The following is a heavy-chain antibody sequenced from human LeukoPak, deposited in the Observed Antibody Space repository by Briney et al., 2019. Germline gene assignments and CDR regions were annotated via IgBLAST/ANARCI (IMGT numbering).Heavy chain of an antibody. CDR3: ARVITMVRESYNWFDP. D-gene: IGHD3-10*01. J-gene: IGHJ5*02. CDR2: IYHSGST. CDR1: GGSISSSNW. V-gene: IGHV4-4*02. Sequence: PSETLSLTCAVSGGSISSSNWWSWVRQPPGKGLEWIGEIYHSGSTNYNPSLKSRVTISVDKSKNQFSLKLSSVTAADTAVYYCARVITMVRESYNWFDPWGQGTLVTVSS.